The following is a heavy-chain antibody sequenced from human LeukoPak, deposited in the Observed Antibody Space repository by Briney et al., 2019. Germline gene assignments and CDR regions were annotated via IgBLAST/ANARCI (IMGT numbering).Heavy chain of an antibody. J-gene: IGHJ4*02. Sequence: PGGSLRLSCAASGFTFSSYWMHWVRQAPGKGLVWVSRISTDGSTTTYADSVKGRFTISRDNAKETLYLQMNSLRAEDTAVYYCSGRGIGARPFDYWGQGTLVTVSS. CDR1: GFTFSSYW. CDR3: SGRGIGARPFDY. D-gene: IGHD6-6*01. CDR2: ISTDGSTT. V-gene: IGHV3-74*01.